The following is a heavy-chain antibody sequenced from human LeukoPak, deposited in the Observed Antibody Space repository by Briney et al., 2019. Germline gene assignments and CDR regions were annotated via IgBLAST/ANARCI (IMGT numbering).Heavy chain of an antibody. V-gene: IGHV1-2*02. CDR3: AREYYDSSGRKHAFDI. CDR2: VDPHSGGT. J-gene: IGHJ3*02. CDR1: GYTFTDYY. Sequence: PRASVKVSCRASGYTFTDYYLSWVRQAPGHGLEWMGWVDPHSGGTKYAQKFQGRVTMTRDTSISAAYMELSRLRPDDTAVYYRAREYYDSSGRKHAFDIWGQGTMVTVSS. D-gene: IGHD3-22*01.